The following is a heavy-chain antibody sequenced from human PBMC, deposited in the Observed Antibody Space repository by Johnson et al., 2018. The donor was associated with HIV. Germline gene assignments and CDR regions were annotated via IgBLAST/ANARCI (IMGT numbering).Heavy chain of an antibody. CDR3: ARGLHTGYCSGGSCYGARAFDI. Sequence: VQLVESGGGLVQPGGSLRLSCAASGFSISSNYMSWIRQAPGKGLEWVSVIYRAGSTYYAASVKDRFTISRDNAKNTLYLQMNSLRAEDTAVYYCARGLHTGYCSGGSCYGARAFDIWGQGTMVTVSS. V-gene: IGHV3-66*01. CDR2: IYRAGST. D-gene: IGHD2-15*01. CDR1: GFSISSNY. J-gene: IGHJ3*02.